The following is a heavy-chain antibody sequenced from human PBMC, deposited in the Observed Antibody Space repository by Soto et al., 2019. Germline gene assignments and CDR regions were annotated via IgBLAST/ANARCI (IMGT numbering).Heavy chain of an antibody. D-gene: IGHD3-22*01. CDR2: INAANGKT. CDR1: GYTFTSYT. CDR3: DSSGSDAFDI. J-gene: IGHJ3*02. Sequence: GASVKVSCKASGYTFTSYTMHWVRQAPGQRLEWMGWINAANGKTKYSQKFQGRVSITRDTSASTAYMELSSLRSEDTAVYYYDSSGSDAFDIWGQGTMVTVSS. V-gene: IGHV1-3*01.